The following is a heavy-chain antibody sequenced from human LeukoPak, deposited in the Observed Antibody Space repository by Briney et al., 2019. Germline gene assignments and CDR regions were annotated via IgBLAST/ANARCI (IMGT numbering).Heavy chain of an antibody. CDR3: ARVVDPSYADYGGMFDS. J-gene: IGHJ4*02. D-gene: IGHD4-23*01. CDR1: GGSFSGYY. CDR2: INHSGST. V-gene: IGHV4-34*01. Sequence: SETLSLTCAVYGGSFSGYYWSWIRQPPGKGLEWIGEINHSGSTNYNPSLKSRVTISVDTSKNQFSLQLNSVTPEDTAMYYCARVVDPSYADYGGMFDSWGQGALVTVSS.